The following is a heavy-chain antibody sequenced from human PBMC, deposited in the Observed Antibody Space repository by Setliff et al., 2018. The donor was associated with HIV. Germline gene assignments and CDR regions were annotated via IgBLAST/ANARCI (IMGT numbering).Heavy chain of an antibody. CDR3: AASISSRHYYGSAL. J-gene: IGHJ2*01. V-gene: IGHV1-24*01. Sequence: GASVKVSCKISGYTLSELSMHWVRQAPGKGLEWMVGFNPEEGKTIYAQKFQGRVTMTEDTSTDTAFMDLNNLRSEDTAVYYCAASISSRHYYGSALWGRGTLVTAPQ. CDR2: FNPEEGKT. CDR1: GYTLSELS. D-gene: IGHD3-10*01.